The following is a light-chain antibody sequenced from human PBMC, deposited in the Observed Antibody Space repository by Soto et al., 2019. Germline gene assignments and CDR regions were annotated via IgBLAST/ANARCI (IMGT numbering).Light chain of an antibody. V-gene: IGLV2-11*01. CDR2: DVA. CDR1: SGDVGRYEY. Sequence: QSALAQPRSVSGSPGQSVTISCTGTSGDVGRYEYVSWHQQHPGRAPKLIIYDVAKRPSGVPDRFSGSRSGNTASLIISGLQAEDEADYYCCSYACSDTLAWVFGGGTKLTVL. CDR3: CSYACSDTLAWV. J-gene: IGLJ3*02.